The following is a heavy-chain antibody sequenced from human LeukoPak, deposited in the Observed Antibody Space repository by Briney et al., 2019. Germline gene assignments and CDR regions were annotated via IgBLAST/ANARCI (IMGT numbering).Heavy chain of an antibody. Sequence: SETLSLTCTVSGGSISSYYWGWIRQPPGKGLEWIGYIYYCGSTNYNPSLKSRVTISVDTSKNQFSLKLSSVTAADTAVYYCASGYQGGFDYWGQGTLVTVSS. CDR2: IYYCGST. CDR3: ASGYQGGFDY. D-gene: IGHD5-18*01. J-gene: IGHJ4*02. V-gene: IGHV4-59*01. CDR1: GGSISSYY.